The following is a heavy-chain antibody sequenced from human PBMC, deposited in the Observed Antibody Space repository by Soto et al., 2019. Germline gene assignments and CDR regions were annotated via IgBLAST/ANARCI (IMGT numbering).Heavy chain of an antibody. CDR2: INHSGST. Sequence: QLQLQQWGAGLLKPSETLSLTCAVYGGSFSRYYWSWIRQPPGKGLAWIGEINHSGSTNYNPSLKSRVTISVNTSPTQFSLKLSAVTAADTAVYYCATRPRIAVAGKCVFDYWGQGTLVTVSS. CDR1: GGSFSRYY. V-gene: IGHV4-34*01. J-gene: IGHJ4*02. CDR3: ATRPRIAVAGKCVFDY. D-gene: IGHD6-19*01.